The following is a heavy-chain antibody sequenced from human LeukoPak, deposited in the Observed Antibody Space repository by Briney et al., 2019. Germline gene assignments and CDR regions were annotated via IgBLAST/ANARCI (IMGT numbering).Heavy chain of an antibody. Sequence: SETLSLTCAVYGGSFSGYYWSWIRQPPGKGLEWIGEINHSGSTNYNPSLKSRVTISVDTSKNQFSLKLSSVTAADTAVYYCASLRAYSRVSLGLALYWGQGTLVTVSS. J-gene: IGHJ4*02. D-gene: IGHD6-13*01. CDR1: GGSFSGYY. CDR2: INHSGST. CDR3: ASLRAYSRVSLGLALY. V-gene: IGHV4-34*01.